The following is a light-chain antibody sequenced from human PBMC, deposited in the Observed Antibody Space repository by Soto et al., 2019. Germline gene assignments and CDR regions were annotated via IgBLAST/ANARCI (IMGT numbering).Light chain of an antibody. V-gene: IGKV3D-15*01. CDR3: KKYNNWPIT. CDR1: QSVSSN. J-gene: IGKJ5*01. CDR2: GAS. Sequence: EIVLTQSPATLTVYPGERATLSCRASQSVSSNYLAWFQQKSGQAPRLLIYGASSRATGIPDRFSGSGSVTEFALTISSLQSEEFAVYYCKKYNNWPITVGKGKRLGIK.